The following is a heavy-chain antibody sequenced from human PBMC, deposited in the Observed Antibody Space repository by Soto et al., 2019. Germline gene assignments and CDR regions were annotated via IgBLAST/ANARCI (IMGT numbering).Heavy chain of an antibody. CDR1: GFTFSSYA. CDR3: AKTVYYDFWSGPSRFDY. D-gene: IGHD3-3*01. J-gene: IGHJ4*02. Sequence: EVQLLESGGGLVQPGGSLRLSCAASGFTFSSYAMTWVRLAPGKGLEWVSAISGSGGSTYYADSVKGRFTISRDNSKNTLYLQMNSLRAEDTAVYYCAKTVYYDFWSGPSRFDYWGQGTLVTVSS. CDR2: ISGSGGST. V-gene: IGHV3-23*01.